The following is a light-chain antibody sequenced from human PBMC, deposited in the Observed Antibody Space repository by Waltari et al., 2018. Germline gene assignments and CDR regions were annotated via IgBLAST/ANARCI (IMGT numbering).Light chain of an antibody. CDR1: QSISNW. CDR3: QQYHSYSRT. Sequence: DIQMTQSPPTLSASVGDRVTITCRASQSISNWLAWSQQKPGKAPNLLIYEASTLESGVQSRFSGSRSGTEFTLTITSLQPDDCETYYCQQYHSYSRTFGQGTKVEIK. CDR2: EAS. J-gene: IGKJ1*01. V-gene: IGKV1-5*03.